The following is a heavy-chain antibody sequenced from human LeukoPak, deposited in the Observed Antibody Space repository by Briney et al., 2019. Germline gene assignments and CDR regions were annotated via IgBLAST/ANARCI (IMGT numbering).Heavy chain of an antibody. Sequence: SDTLSLTCAVSGESFSYNYWTWVRQPPGKGLEWLGDINHRGRVNYRPSLKSRVTISADTSKSQFSLKLNAVTAADTAVYYCARGLGPMSPSLDYWGQGSLVTVSS. V-gene: IGHV4-34*01. CDR2: INHRGRV. D-gene: IGHD3-22*01. CDR1: GESFSYNY. CDR3: ARGLGPMSPSLDY. J-gene: IGHJ4*02.